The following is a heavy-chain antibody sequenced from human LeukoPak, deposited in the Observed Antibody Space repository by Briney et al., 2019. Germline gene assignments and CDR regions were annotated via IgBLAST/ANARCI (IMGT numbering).Heavy chain of an antibody. V-gene: IGHV4-34*01. CDR3: ARVSFSSRRKTVAAKQLDY. D-gene: IGHD6-19*01. Sequence: SETLSPTCAVYGGSFSGYYWSWIRQPPGKGLEWIGEINHSGSTNYNPSLKSRVTISVDTSKNQFSLKLSSVTAADTAVYYCARVSFSSRRKTVAAKQLDYWGQGTLVTVSS. CDR2: INHSGST. CDR1: GGSFSGYY. J-gene: IGHJ4*02.